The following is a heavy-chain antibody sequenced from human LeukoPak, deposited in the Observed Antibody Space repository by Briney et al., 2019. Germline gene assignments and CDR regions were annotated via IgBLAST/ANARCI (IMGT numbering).Heavy chain of an antibody. CDR1: GYTFTSYD. V-gene: IGHV1-18*01. Sequence: ASVKVSCKASGYTFTSYDINWVRQAPGQGLEWMGWISAYNGHTNYAQKLQGRATMTTDTSTTTAYMELRSLRSDDTAVYYCARGSYFDYWGQGTLVTVSS. CDR2: ISAYNGHT. CDR3: ARGSYFDY. J-gene: IGHJ4*02.